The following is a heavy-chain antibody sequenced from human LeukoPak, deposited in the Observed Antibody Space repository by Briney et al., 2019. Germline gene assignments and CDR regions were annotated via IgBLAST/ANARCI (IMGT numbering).Heavy chain of an antibody. V-gene: IGHV5-51*01. CDR2: IYPGDSDT. CDR1: GYKFTSYW. D-gene: IGHD3-22*01. Sequence: GESLKISCKGSGYKFTSYWIGWVRQMPGKGLEWMGIIYPGDSDTRYSPSFQGQVSISADKSISTAYLQWSSLKASDTAMYYCARHIEVGTYYDGSAYPDYWGQGALVTVSS. CDR3: ARHIEVGTYYDGSAYPDY. J-gene: IGHJ4*02.